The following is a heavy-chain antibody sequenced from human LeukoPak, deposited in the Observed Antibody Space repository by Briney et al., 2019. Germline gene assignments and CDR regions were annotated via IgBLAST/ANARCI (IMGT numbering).Heavy chain of an antibody. CDR2: INHSGST. CDR1: GGSFSGYY. Sequence: SETLSLTCAVYGGSFSGYYWSWIRQPPGKGLEWIGEINHSGSTNYNPSLKSRVTISVDTSKNQFSLKLSSVTAADTAVYYCARAYSSRVGFDHWGQGTLVTVSS. J-gene: IGHJ4*02. V-gene: IGHV4-34*01. CDR3: ARAYSSRVGFDH. D-gene: IGHD6-13*01.